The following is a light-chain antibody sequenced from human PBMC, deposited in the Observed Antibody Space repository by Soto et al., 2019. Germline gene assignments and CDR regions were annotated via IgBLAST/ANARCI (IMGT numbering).Light chain of an antibody. J-gene: IGKJ3*01. Sequence: EIVVTQSPGILSVSPGDRATLSCRASQSVGRNLAWYQQKPGQAPTLLIYAASTRATGLPARFSGSGSGTDFHLTISSLQSEDFAVYYCQEYSKWPLFTFGPGTRVDIK. CDR2: AAS. V-gene: IGKV3-15*01. CDR3: QEYSKWPLFT. CDR1: QSVGRN.